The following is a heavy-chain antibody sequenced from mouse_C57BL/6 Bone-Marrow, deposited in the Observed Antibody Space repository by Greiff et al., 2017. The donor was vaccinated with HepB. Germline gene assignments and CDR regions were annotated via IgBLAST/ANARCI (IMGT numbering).Heavy chain of an antibody. CDR2: ISYSGST. CDR3: ASSSFLLPFAY. Sequence: ESGPGMVKPSQSLSLTCTVTGYSITSGYDWHWIRHFPGNKLEWMGYISYSGSTNYNPSLKSRISITHDTSKNHFFLKLNSVTTEDTATYYCASSSFLLPFAYWGQGTLVTVSA. CDR1: GYSITSGYD. J-gene: IGHJ3*01. D-gene: IGHD2-10*01. V-gene: IGHV3-1*01.